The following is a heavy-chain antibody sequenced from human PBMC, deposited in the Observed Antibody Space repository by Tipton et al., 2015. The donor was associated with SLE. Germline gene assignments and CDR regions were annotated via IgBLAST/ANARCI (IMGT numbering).Heavy chain of an antibody. CDR2: INPNSGGT. V-gene: IGHV1-2*06. D-gene: IGHD3-16*01. J-gene: IGHJ5*02. Sequence: QLVQSGAEVKKPGASVRVSCKASGYTFGDYYIHWVRQAPGQGLEWMGRINPNSGGTNFTQKFQGRVTMTRDTSISTAYMDLSRLTSDDTAVYYCARDAGDDVISFGGALTDGWFDPWGQGTLVTVSS. CDR1: GYTFGDYY. CDR3: ARDAGDDVISFGGALTDGWFDP.